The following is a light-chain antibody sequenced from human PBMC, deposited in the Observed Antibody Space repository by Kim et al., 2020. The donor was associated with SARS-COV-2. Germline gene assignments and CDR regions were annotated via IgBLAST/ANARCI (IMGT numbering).Light chain of an antibody. Sequence: VSPGERVPRSCRTSQTVSNRYLGWFQQRPGQAPRLLIYAVFSRATGIPDRFSGSGSGTDFTLTISRLEPEEFAVYYCQYYESSLTFGGGTKVDIK. V-gene: IGKV3-20*01. CDR1: QTVSNRY. CDR2: AVF. CDR3: QYYESSLT. J-gene: IGKJ4*01.